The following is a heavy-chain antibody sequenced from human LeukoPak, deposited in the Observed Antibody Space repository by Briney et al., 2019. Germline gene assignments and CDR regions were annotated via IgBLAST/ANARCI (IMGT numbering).Heavy chain of an antibody. J-gene: IGHJ4*02. Sequence: SVKVSCKASGGTFSSYAISWVRQAPGQGLEWMGGIIPIFGTANYAQKFQGRVTITTDESTSTAYMELSSLRSEDTAVYYCARSVIILYGSGSRFDYWGQGTLVTVSS. CDR3: ARSVIILYGSGSRFDY. V-gene: IGHV1-69*05. CDR2: IIPIFGTA. CDR1: GGTFSSYA. D-gene: IGHD3-10*01.